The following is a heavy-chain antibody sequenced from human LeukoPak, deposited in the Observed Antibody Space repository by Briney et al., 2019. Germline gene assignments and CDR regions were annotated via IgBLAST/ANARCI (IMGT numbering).Heavy chain of an antibody. CDR1: GYTFTSYY. Sequence: ASVKVSCKASGYTFTSYYMHWVRQAPGQELEWMGIINPSGGSTSYAQRFQGRVTMTRDTSTSTVYMELSSLRSEDTAVYYCARDRGYDFWSGSGGIDYWGQGTLVTVSS. CDR2: INPSGGST. J-gene: IGHJ4*02. V-gene: IGHV1-46*01. CDR3: ARDRGYDFWSGSGGIDY. D-gene: IGHD3-3*01.